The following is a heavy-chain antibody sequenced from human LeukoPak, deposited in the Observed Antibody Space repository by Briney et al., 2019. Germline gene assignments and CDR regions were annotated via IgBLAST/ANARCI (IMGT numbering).Heavy chain of an antibody. V-gene: IGHV1-8*01. Sequence: ASVKVSCKASGYTSTSPDINWVRQATGKGLEWLGWMNPSDNTGYAQKFQGRITTTRDTSINTAYMELSSLRSEDTAVYYCARYTHSYGFDIWGQGTMVTVSS. CDR2: MNPSDNT. CDR1: GYTSTSPD. J-gene: IGHJ3*02. CDR3: ARYTHSYGFDI.